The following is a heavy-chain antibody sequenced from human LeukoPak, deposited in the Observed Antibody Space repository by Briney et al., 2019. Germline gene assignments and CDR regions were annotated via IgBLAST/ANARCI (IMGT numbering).Heavy chain of an antibody. CDR3: ARAPGTTAEDWFDP. CDR2: ISAYNGNT. J-gene: IGHJ5*02. Sequence: GASVKVSCKASGYTFTSYGISWVRQAPGQGLEWMGWISAYNGNTNYAQKLQGRVTMTTDTSTSTAYMELRSLGSDDTAVYYCARAPGTTAEDWFDPWGQGTLVTVSS. D-gene: IGHD1-1*01. CDR1: GYTFTSYG. V-gene: IGHV1-18*01.